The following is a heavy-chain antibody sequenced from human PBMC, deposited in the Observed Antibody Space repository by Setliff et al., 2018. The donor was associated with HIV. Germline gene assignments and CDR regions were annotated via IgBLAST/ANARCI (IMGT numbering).Heavy chain of an antibody. CDR2: IYYSGST. Sequence: SSETLSLTCAVSGYSISSGYYWGWIRQPPGKGLEWIGSIYYSGSTYYNPSLKSRVTISVDTSKNQFSLKLSSVTAADTAVYYCARGGYCSGGSCYYTEYFQHWGQGTLVTVSS. CDR3: ARGGYCSGGSCYYTEYFQH. CDR1: GYSISSGYY. V-gene: IGHV4-38-2*01. D-gene: IGHD2-15*01. J-gene: IGHJ1*01.